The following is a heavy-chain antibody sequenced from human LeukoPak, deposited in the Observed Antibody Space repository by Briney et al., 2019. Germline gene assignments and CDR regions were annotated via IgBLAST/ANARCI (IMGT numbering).Heavy chain of an antibody. CDR3: ASNLSGSYYNWFDP. V-gene: IGHV4-39*01. CDR1: GGSIRSSYYY. D-gene: IGHD1-26*01. CDR2: IYDSGST. Sequence: PSETLSLTCTVSGGSIRSSYYYWGWIRQPPGKGLEWIGSIYDSGSTYYNPSLKSRVTISVDTSKNQFSLKLNSVTAADTAVYYCASNLSGSYYNWFDPWGQGTLVTVSS. J-gene: IGHJ5*02.